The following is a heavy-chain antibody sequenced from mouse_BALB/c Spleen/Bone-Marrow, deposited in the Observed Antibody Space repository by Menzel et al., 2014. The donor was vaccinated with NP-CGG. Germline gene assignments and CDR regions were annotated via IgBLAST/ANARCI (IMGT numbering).Heavy chain of an antibody. J-gene: IGHJ1*01. V-gene: IGHV1-18*01. CDR1: GYSFTDYT. Sequence: EVKLMESGPELVKPGASMKISCKASGYSFTDYTMNWVRQSHGKNLEWIGLINPYSGGSTYNQKFKGTATLTVDRSSSTAYMELLSLTSDDSAVYYCARDGYGRYFDVWGAGTTVTVSS. CDR3: ARDGYGRYFDV. CDR2: INPYSGGS. D-gene: IGHD2-2*01.